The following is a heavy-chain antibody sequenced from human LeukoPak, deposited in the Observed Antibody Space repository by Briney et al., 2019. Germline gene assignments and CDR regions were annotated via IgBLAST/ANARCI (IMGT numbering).Heavy chain of an antibody. CDR1: GFTFSSYW. V-gene: IGHV4-59*04. CDR2: IYYSGST. J-gene: IGHJ4*02. D-gene: IGHD6-13*01. Sequence: GSLRLSCAASGFTFSSYWMSWVRQPPGKGLEWIGYIYYSGSTYYNPSLKSRVTMSVDTSKNQFSLKLTSVTAADTAVYYCARLVGSSWYREVLRGRDYWGQGTLVTASS. CDR3: ARLVGSSWYREVLRGRDY.